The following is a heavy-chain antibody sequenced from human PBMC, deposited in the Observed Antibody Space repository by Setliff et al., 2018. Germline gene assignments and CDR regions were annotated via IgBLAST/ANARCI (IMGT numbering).Heavy chain of an antibody. CDR2: IIPILGIA. Sequence: GASVKVSCKASGGTFSSYAISWVRQAPGQGLEWMGGIIPILGIANYAQKFQGRVTMTRDTSTSTVYMELSSLRSEDTAVYYCATDVTVAAFDYWGQGTLVTVSS. D-gene: IGHD5-12*01. CDR3: ATDVTVAAFDY. V-gene: IGHV1-69*10. CDR1: GGTFSSYA. J-gene: IGHJ4*02.